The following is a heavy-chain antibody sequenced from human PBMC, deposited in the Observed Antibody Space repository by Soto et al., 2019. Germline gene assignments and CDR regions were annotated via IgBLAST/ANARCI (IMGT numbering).Heavy chain of an antibody. CDR3: ARAQWELDY. CDR2: ISTTGSFT. CDR1: GFTFSDYY. J-gene: IGHJ4*02. V-gene: IGHV3-11*06. Sequence: GGSLRLSCAASGFTFSDYYMSWIRQAPGKGLEWVSYISTTGSFTNYADSLKGRFTISRDNAKNSLYLQINSLRADDTAVYYCARAQWELDYWGQGTLVTVSS. D-gene: IGHD1-26*01.